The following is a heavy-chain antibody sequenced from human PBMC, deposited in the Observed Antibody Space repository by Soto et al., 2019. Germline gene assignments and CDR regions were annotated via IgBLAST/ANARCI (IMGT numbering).Heavy chain of an antibody. Sequence: GESLKISCKGSGYSFAGYWITWVRQKPGKGLEWMGRIDPSDSYTNYSPSFQGHVTISADKSISTAYLQWSSLKASDTAMYYCARPLAARLYYYYGMDVWGQGTTVTVSS. CDR3: ARPLAARLYYYYGMDV. V-gene: IGHV5-10-1*01. CDR1: GYSFAGYW. J-gene: IGHJ6*02. CDR2: IDPSDSYT. D-gene: IGHD6-6*01.